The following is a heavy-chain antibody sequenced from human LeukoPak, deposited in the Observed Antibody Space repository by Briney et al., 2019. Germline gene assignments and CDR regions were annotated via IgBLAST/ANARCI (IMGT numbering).Heavy chain of an antibody. J-gene: IGHJ4*02. Sequence: GGSLRLSCAASGFTFSNYGMLWVRQAPGKGLEWVTVLSYEGSNKYYADSVKGRFTISRDNYKDTMNLQMKSLRAEATSVYYCAKGLFWFGEFSAPDYSSQGTLATV. V-gene: IGHV3-30*18. CDR3: AKGLFWFGEFSAPDY. CDR1: GFTFSNYG. D-gene: IGHD3-10*01. CDR2: LSYEGSNK.